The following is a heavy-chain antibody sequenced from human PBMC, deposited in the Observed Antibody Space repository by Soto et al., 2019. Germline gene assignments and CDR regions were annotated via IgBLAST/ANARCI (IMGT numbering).Heavy chain of an antibody. CDR3: AKDVCGSGTFCHFDY. CDR1: EFTFTSYA. CDR2: VGSDGGST. Sequence: EVQLLESGGGLVQPGGSLRLSCASEFTFTSYAMSWVRQAPGKGLEWVSAVGSDGGSTYYADSVRGRFTVSRDNSQNTLYLQMNNLRAEDTAVYYRAKDVCGSGTFCHFDYWGQGTLVTVSS. D-gene: IGHD3-10*01. J-gene: IGHJ4*02. V-gene: IGHV3-23*01.